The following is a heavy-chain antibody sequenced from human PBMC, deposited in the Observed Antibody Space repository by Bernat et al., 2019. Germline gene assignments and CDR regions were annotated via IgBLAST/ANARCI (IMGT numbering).Heavy chain of an antibody. D-gene: IGHD4-11*01. J-gene: IGHJ6*03. CDR3: ARAVEGYSNYPRGYYYYMDV. V-gene: IGHV4-38-2*01. Sequence: QVQLQESGPGLVKPSETLSLTCAVSGSSTSSNYYWGWIRQPPGKGLEWIGSVSHTGSTYYNPSLKSRVTISVATSQIQFALKLISVTAADTAVYYWARAVEGYSNYPRGYYYYMDVWGKGTTVTVSS. CDR2: VSHTGST. CDR1: GSSTSSNYY.